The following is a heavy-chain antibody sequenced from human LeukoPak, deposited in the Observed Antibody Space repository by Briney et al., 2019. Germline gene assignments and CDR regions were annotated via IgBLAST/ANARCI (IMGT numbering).Heavy chain of an antibody. V-gene: IGHV3-33*01. Sequence: GGSLRLSCAASGFTFSNFGMHWVRQAPGKGLEWVAVIWFDGSNKYYADSVKGRFTISRDNSKNTLYLQMDSLRAEDTALYYCARDESSGSLHFDYWGQGTLVAVSS. CDR3: ARDESSGSLHFDY. D-gene: IGHD3-10*01. CDR2: IWFDGSNK. J-gene: IGHJ4*02. CDR1: GFTFSNFG.